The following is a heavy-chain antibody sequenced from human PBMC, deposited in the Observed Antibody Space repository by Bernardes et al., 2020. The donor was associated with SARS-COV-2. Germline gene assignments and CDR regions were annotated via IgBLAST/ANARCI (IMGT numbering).Heavy chain of an antibody. J-gene: IGHJ3*02. Sequence: GSLRLSCAASGFTVSSNYMSWVRQAPGKGLECVSFIYSGGSTYYADSVKGRFTISRDNSKNTLYLQMNSLRAEDTAVYYCAREEAAAGRGDAFDIWGQGTMVTVSS. D-gene: IGHD6-13*01. CDR2: IYSGGST. CDR1: GFTVSSNY. V-gene: IGHV3-66*01. CDR3: AREEAAAGRGDAFDI.